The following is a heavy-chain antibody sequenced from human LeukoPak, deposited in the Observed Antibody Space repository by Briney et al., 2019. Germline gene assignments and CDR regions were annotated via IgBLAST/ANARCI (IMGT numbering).Heavy chain of an antibody. CDR1: GFTFSSYS. V-gene: IGHV3-21*01. Sequence: PGGSLRLSCAASGFTFSSYSMNWVRQAPGKGLEWVSSISTSSSHIYYADSVKGRFTISRDNAKNSLYLQMNSLRAEDTAVYYCAELGITMIGGVWGKGTTVTISS. J-gene: IGHJ6*04. CDR3: AELGITMIGGV. CDR2: ISTSSSHI. D-gene: IGHD3-10*02.